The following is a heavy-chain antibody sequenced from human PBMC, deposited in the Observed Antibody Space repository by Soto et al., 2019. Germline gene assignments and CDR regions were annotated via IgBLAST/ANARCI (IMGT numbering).Heavy chain of an antibody. V-gene: IGHV4-31*03. Sequence: SETLSLTCTFSVGSISSGGYYWSWIRQHPGKGLEWIGYIYYSGSTYYNPSLKSRVTISVDTSKNQFSLKLSSVTAADTAVYYCARMVRGVKGYYFDYWGQGTLVSVSS. CDR1: VGSISSGGYY. J-gene: IGHJ4*02. D-gene: IGHD3-10*01. CDR3: ARMVRGVKGYYFDY. CDR2: IYYSGST.